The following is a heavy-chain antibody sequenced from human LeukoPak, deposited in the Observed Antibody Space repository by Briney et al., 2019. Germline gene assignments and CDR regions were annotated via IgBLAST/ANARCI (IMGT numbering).Heavy chain of an antibody. V-gene: IGHV3-23*01. CDR3: AKGATVAVVTTIQY. J-gene: IGHJ1*01. Sequence: PGGSLRLSCAASGFTFSSYAMSWVRQAPGKGLEWVSTISGSGGGTYYADSVKGRFTISRDNSKNTLFLQMNSLRAEDTAVYYCAKGATVAVVTTIQYWGQGTLVTVSS. CDR2: ISGSGGGT. CDR1: GFTFSSYA. D-gene: IGHD3-22*01.